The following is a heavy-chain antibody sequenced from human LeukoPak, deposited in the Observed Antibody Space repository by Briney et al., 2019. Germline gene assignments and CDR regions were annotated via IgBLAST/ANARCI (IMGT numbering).Heavy chain of an antibody. D-gene: IGHD3-10*01. J-gene: IGHJ4*02. Sequence: GESLKISCKGSGYSFTSYWIGWVGQMPGKCLDWMGNIYPGDSDTRYSPSFQGQVTISADKSISTAYLQWSSLKASDTAMYYCARLGTMVRGATSFDYWGQGTLVTVSS. CDR1: GYSFTSYW. CDR3: ARLGTMVRGATSFDY. CDR2: IYPGDSDT. V-gene: IGHV5-51*01.